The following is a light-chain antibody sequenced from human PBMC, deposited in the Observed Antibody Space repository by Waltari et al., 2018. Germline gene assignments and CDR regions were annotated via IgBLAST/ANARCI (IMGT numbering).Light chain of an antibody. CDR2: DAS. CDR3: EKYGSLPAT. J-gene: IGKJ1*01. Sequence: EIMLTQSPGTLSLSPGERATLSCRASQSISRYFAWYQQKPGQAPRLLIYDASSRATGIPDRFSGSGSGTDFSRTISRLEPEDFAVYYCEKYGSLPATFGQGTKVEIK. V-gene: IGKV3-20*01. CDR1: QSISRY.